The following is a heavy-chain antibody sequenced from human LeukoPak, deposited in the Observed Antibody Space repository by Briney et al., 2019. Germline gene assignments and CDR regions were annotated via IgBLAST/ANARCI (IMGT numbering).Heavy chain of an antibody. V-gene: IGHV1-69*13. CDR1: VGTFSSYA. J-gene: IGHJ4*02. CDR3: ARERSDYYDSSGYYDGYYFDY. D-gene: IGHD3-22*01. Sequence: SVKVSCKASVGTFSSYAISWERQAPGQGLEWMGGIIPIFGTANYAQKFQGRVTITADESTSTAYMELSSLRPEDTAVYYCARERSDYYDSSGYYDGYYFDYWGQGTLVTVSS. CDR2: IIPIFGTA.